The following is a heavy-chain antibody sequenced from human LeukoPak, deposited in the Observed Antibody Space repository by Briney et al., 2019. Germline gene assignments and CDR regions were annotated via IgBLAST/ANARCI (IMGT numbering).Heavy chain of an antibody. D-gene: IGHD6-13*01. V-gene: IGHV3-30*02. J-gene: IGHJ1*01. CDR2: IRYDGSNK. CDR3: AKDIAAAADGYFHH. Sequence: GGSLRLSCSASGFTFSSYGMHWVRQAPGKGLEWVAFIRYDGSNKKYADSVKGRFTVSRDSSKNTLYLQMNSLRPEDTAVYYCAKDIAAAADGYFHHWGQGTLVTVSA. CDR1: GFTFSSYG.